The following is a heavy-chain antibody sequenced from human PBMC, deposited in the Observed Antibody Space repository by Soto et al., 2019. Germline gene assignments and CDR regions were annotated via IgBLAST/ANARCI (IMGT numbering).Heavy chain of an antibody. CDR3: TRFRHSSGYYLDY. D-gene: IGHD3-22*01. J-gene: IGHJ4*02. V-gene: IGHV3-73*01. Sequence: GWALRLSCPSSGFTFSGSAMHWVRQASGKGLEWVGRIRSTANNYATSYAASVKGRFTISRDDSKNTVYLQMNSLKTEDTAVYYCTRFRHSSGYYLDYWGQGTLVSVPS. CDR2: IRSTANNYAT. CDR1: GFTFSGSA.